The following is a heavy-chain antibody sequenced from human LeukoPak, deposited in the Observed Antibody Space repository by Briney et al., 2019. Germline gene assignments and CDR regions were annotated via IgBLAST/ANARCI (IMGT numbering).Heavy chain of an antibody. CDR3: ARGLWGSGIDN. V-gene: IGHV4-39*07. J-gene: IGHJ4*02. CDR1: GGSISSSSYY. Sequence: PSETLSLTCTVSGGSISSSSYYWGWIRQPPGKGLEWIGSIYYSGSTYYNPSLKSRVTISVDTSKNQFSLKLSSVTAADTAVYYCARGLWGSGIDNWGQGTLVTVSS. CDR2: IYYSGST. D-gene: IGHD3-10*01.